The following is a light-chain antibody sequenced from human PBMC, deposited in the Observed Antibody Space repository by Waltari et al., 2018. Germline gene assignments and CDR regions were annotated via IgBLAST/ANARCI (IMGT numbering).Light chain of an antibody. CDR1: QSVSGSY. CDR2: GAS. J-gene: IGKJ1*01. Sequence: EIVLTQSPGTLSLSPGERATLSCRASQSVSGSYLAWYKQKPGQAPRLLIYGASSRATGIPDRFRGSGSGTDFTLTISRLEPEDFAVYYCQQYGSSRTFGQGTKVEIK. V-gene: IGKV3-20*01. CDR3: QQYGSSRT.